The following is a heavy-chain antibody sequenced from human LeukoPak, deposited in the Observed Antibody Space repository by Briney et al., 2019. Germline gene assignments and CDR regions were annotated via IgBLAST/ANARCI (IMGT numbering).Heavy chain of an antibody. D-gene: IGHD2-15*01. CDR1: EFTVSTNY. J-gene: IGHJ4*02. CDR3: ARLGYCSGGSCRRSYFDY. Sequence: GGSLRLSCAASEFTVSTNYMSWVRQAPGXGLXXXXXXXXGGSTYYADSVKGRFTISRDNSKNTLCLQMNSLRAEDTAVYYCARLGYCSGGSCRRSYFDYWGQGTLVTVSS. V-gene: IGHV3-53*01. CDR2: XXXGGST.